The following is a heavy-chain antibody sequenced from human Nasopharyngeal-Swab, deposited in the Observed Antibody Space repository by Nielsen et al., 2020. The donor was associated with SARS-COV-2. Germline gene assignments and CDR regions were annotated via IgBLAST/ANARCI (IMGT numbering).Heavy chain of an antibody. Sequence: GESLKISCAASGFTFSSYEMNWVRQAPGKGLEWVSYISSSGSTIYYADSVKSRFTISRDNAKNSLYLQMNSLRAEDTAVYYCAIRGYGSGSYRLYYYYGMDVWGQGTTVTVSS. CDR2: ISSSGSTI. D-gene: IGHD3-10*01. V-gene: IGHV3-48*03. CDR3: AIRGYGSGSYRLYYYYGMDV. J-gene: IGHJ6*02. CDR1: GFTFSSYE.